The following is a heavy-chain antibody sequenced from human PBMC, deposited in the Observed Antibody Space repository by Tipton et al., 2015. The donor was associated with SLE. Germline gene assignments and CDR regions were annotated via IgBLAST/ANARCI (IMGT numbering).Heavy chain of an antibody. V-gene: IGHV3-53*01. CDR3: AKSFSGWYDYFDY. CDR1: GFTVSGNY. Sequence: SLRLSCAASGFTVSGNYMGWVRQAPGKGLDWVSVIYGGGSTDYAASVKGRFTISRDNSKNTLYLQMNSLRAEDTAVYYCAKSFSGWYDYFDYWGQGTLVTVSS. CDR2: IYGGGST. D-gene: IGHD6-19*01. J-gene: IGHJ4*02.